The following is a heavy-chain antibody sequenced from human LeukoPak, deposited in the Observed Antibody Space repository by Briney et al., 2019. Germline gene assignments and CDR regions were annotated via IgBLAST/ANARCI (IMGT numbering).Heavy chain of an antibody. CDR3: ARGYCSGGSCYDLSFDY. CDR2: IYYSGST. D-gene: IGHD2-15*01. J-gene: IGHJ4*02. V-gene: IGHV4-59*01. Sequence: PSETLSLTCTVSGGSISSYYWSWIRQPPGKGLEWIGYIYYSGSTNYNPSLKSRVTISVDTSKNQFSLKLSSVTAADTAVYYCARGYCSGGSCYDLSFDYWGQGTLVTVSS. CDR1: GGSISSYY.